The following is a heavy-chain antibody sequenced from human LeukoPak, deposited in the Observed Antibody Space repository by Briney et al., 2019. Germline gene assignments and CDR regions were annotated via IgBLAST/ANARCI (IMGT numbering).Heavy chain of an antibody. D-gene: IGHD3-22*01. Sequence: GGSLRLSCAASGFTFSSYGMSWVRQAPGKGLEWVSSISSNNRYIYYADSVKGRFTISRDNAKNSLYLQMNSLRAEDTAVYYCARGSTYYDSSGQVPFDYWGQGTLVTVSS. V-gene: IGHV3-21*01. CDR1: GFTFSSYG. CDR2: ISSNNRYI. J-gene: IGHJ4*02. CDR3: ARGSTYYDSSGQVPFDY.